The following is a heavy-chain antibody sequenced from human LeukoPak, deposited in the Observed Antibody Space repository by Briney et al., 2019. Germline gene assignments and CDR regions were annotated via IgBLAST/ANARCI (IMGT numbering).Heavy chain of an antibody. J-gene: IGHJ4*02. V-gene: IGHV1-69*13. D-gene: IGHD3-22*01. Sequence: EASVKVSCKASGGTFSSYAISWVRQAPGQGLEWMGGIIPIFATANYAQKFQGRVTITADESTSTAYMELSSLRSEDTAVYYCARGPITTRSHFDNWGQGTLVTVSS. CDR2: IIPIFATA. CDR3: ARGPITTRSHFDN. CDR1: GGTFSSYA.